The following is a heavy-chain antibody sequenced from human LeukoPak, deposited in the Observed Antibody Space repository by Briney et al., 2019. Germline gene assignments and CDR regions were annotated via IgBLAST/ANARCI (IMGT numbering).Heavy chain of an antibody. V-gene: IGHV1-8*03. CDR1: GYTFTSYD. J-gene: IGHJ3*02. CDR2: MNPNSGNT. Sequence: ASVKVSCKASGYTFTSYDINWVRQATGQGLEWMGWMNPNSGNTGYAQKFQGRVTITRNTSISTAYMELSSLRSEDTAVYYCARTSEGGPAFDIWGQGTMVTVSS. CDR3: ARTSEGGPAFDI. D-gene: IGHD3-16*01.